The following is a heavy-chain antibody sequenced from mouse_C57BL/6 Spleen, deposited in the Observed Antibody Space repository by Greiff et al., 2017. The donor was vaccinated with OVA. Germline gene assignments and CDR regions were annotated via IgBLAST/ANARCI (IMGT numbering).Heavy chain of an antibody. D-gene: IGHD2-14*01. CDR1: GYSFTGYY. Sequence: VQLQQPGPELVKPGASVKISCKASGYSFTGYYMNWVKQSPEKSLEWIGEINPSTGGTTYNQKFKAKATLTVDKSSSTAYMQLKSLTTEDSAVYYCARGVPWFAYWGQGTLVTVSA. V-gene: IGHV1-42*01. CDR3: ARGVPWFAY. J-gene: IGHJ3*01. CDR2: INPSTGGT.